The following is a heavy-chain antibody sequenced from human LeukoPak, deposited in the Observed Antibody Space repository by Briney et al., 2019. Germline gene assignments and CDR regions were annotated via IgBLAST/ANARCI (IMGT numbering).Heavy chain of an antibody. CDR1: GFTFSSYE. V-gene: IGHV3-48*03. Sequence: GGSLRLSCAASGFTFSSYEMNWVRQAPGKRLEWVSYISSSGSTIYYADSVKGRFTISRDNSKNTLYLQMNSLRAEDTAVYYCAKDMTGYSSGWYLFDIWGQGTMVTVSS. CDR2: ISSSGSTI. J-gene: IGHJ3*02. D-gene: IGHD6-19*01. CDR3: AKDMTGYSSGWYLFDI.